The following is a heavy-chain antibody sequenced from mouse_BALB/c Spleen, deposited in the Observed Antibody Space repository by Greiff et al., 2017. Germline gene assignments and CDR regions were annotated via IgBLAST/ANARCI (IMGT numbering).Heavy chain of an antibody. CDR3: AKSGTLYYFDY. J-gene: IGHJ2*01. V-gene: IGHV2-6-5*01. Sequence: LSISKDNSKSQVFLKMNSLQTDDTAMYYCAKSGTLYYFDYWGQGTTLTVSS. D-gene: IGHD1-1*02.